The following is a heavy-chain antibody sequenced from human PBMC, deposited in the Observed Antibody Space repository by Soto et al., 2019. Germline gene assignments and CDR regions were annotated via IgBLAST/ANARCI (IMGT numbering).Heavy chain of an antibody. CDR2: ISHSGST. V-gene: IGHV4-30-4*01. D-gene: IGHD7-27*01. J-gene: IGHJ4*02. CDR1: GGSISSGDYY. Sequence: PSETLSLTCTVSGGSISSGDYYWTWIRQPPGKGLEWIGYISHSGSTYYNPSLRSRVTMSVDTSKNQFSLKLSSVTAADTAVYYCARNWDPHRTYFDRWGQGTLVTVST. CDR3: ARNWDPHRTYFDR.